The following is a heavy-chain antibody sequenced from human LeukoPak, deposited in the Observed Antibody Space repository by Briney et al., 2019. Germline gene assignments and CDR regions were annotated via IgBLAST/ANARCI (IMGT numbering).Heavy chain of an antibody. CDR3: ALLAVASDFDY. Sequence: SGGSLRLSCAASGFMFSSYEMYWVRQAPGKGLEWVSYISSGASTTYYADSVKGRFTISRDNAKNSLFLQMNSLRAEDTAVYYCALLAVASDFDYWGQGTLVTVSS. D-gene: IGHD6-19*01. CDR2: ISSGASTT. V-gene: IGHV3-48*03. CDR1: GFMFSSYE. J-gene: IGHJ4*02.